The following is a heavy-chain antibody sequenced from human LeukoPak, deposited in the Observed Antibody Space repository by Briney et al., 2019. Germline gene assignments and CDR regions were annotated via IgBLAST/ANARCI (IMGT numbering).Heavy chain of an antibody. D-gene: IGHD3-22*01. Sequence: GASVKVSCKASGGTFSSYAISWVRQAPGQGLEWMGGIIPIFATASYAQKFQGKVTITADESTSTAYMESSSLRSEDTAIYYCARGWDYDSGGRPTAYVYWGQGTLVSVSS. V-gene: IGHV1-69*01. J-gene: IGHJ4*02. CDR1: GGTFSSYA. CDR3: ARGWDYDSGGRPTAYVY. CDR2: IIPIFATA.